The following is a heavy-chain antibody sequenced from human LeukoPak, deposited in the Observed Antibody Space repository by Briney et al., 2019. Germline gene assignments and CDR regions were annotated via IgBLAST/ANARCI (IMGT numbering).Heavy chain of an antibody. J-gene: IGHJ4*02. D-gene: IGHD3-9*01. CDR1: GFTSNENW. CDR3: ARSPSGFRSTFVN. V-gene: IGHV3-7*03. Sequence: GGSLRLYCVASGFTSNENWMSWVRQVPGKGLEWVANIKYDGSEEDYADSVKGRFTISRDNAKNSLYLHMKSLTAEDTAVYFCARSPSGFRSTFVNWGQGTLVSVSS. CDR2: IKYDGSEE.